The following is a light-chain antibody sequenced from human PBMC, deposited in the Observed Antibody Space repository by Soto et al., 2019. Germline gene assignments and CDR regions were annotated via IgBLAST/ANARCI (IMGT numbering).Light chain of an antibody. V-gene: IGKV3-20*01. Sequence: EIVLTQSPGTLSLSPGERATLSCRASQSVSSSYLAWYQQKPGQAPRLLIYGASSRATGIPDRFSGSGSGTDLTLTISRLEAEEFAGYYCQQYGSAPWTFGQGTKVEIK. CDR2: GAS. CDR1: QSVSSSY. J-gene: IGKJ1*01. CDR3: QQYGSAPWT.